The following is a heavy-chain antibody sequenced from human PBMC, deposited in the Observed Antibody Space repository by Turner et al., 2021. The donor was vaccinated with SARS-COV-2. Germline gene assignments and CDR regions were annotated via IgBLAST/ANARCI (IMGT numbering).Heavy chain of an antibody. V-gene: IGHV4-34*01. CDR2: INHGEST. CDR3: ARSGWSLWYFDY. J-gene: IGHJ4*02. D-gene: IGHD6-19*01. CDR1: GGSFSGYY. Sequence: QVQLQQRGAGLFKPSETLSLTCAVYGGSFSGYYWSWIRQPPGKGLEWIGEINHGESTNYNPSLKSRVTISVDTSKNQFSLKLSSVTAADTAVYYCARSGWSLWYFDYWGQGTLVTVSS.